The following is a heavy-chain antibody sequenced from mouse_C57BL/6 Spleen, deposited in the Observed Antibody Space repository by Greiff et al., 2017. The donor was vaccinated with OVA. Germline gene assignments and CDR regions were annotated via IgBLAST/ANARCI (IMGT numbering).Heavy chain of an antibody. Sequence: QVQLQQPGAELVRPGTSVKLSCKASGYTFTSYWMHWVKQRPGQGLEWIGVIDPSDSYTNYNQKFTGKATLTVDTSSSTAYLQLSSLTSEDSAGYYCSRPSKEDYWGQGTTLTVSS. V-gene: IGHV1-59*01. J-gene: IGHJ2*01. D-gene: IGHD2-10*02. CDR3: SRPSKEDY. CDR1: GYTFTSYW. CDR2: IDPSDSYT.